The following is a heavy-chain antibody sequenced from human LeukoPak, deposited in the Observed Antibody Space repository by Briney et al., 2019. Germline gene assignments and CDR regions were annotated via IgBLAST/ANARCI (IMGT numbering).Heavy chain of an antibody. V-gene: IGHV1-46*01. CDR1: GYTFTSYY. Sequence: ASVKVSCKASGYTFTSYYMHWVRQAPGQGLEWMGIINPSGGGTSYSQKFQGRVTMTWDTSTSTVYVELSSLRSEDTAVYYCARALEMATKWLAYAFDIWGQGTMVNVSS. D-gene: IGHD5-24*01. CDR2: INPSGGGT. J-gene: IGHJ3*02. CDR3: ARALEMATKWLAYAFDI.